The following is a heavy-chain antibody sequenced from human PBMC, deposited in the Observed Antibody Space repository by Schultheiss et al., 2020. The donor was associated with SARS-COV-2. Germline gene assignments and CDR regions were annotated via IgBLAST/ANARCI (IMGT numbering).Heavy chain of an antibody. Sequence: GGSLRLSCAASGFTFSSYAMSWVRQAPGKGLEWVSAISGSGGSTYYADSVKGRFTISRDNSRNTLYLQMHILRPEDTAVYYCAKGAVAGDDAFDLWGQGTTVTVSS. CDR1: GFTFSSYA. CDR3: AKGAVAGDDAFDL. V-gene: IGHV3-23*01. CDR2: ISGSGGST. D-gene: IGHD6-19*01. J-gene: IGHJ3*01.